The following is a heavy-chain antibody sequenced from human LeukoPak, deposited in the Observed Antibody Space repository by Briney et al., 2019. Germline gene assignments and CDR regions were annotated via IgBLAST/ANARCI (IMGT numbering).Heavy chain of an antibody. J-gene: IGHJ5*02. CDR2: IGTAGDS. CDR3: ARPVALSSWFDP. CDR1: GFSCCSYN. D-gene: IGHD5-12*01. V-gene: IGHV3-13*01. Sequence: PGGSLSLSCAASGFSCCSYNMHWVRQITGKGLEWVSVIGTAGDSLYAGSARGRFTISRENAKNSLYLQMNSLRAGDTAVYYCARPVALSSWFDPWRRGTLVTVSS.